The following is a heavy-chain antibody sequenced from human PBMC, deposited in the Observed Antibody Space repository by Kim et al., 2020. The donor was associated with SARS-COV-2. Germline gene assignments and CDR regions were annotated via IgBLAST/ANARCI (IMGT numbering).Heavy chain of an antibody. CDR2: IIPILGIA. CDR3: ARAHYDSSGYYQDLYYYYGMDV. Sequence: SVKVSCKASGGTFSSYTISWVRQAPGQGLEWMGRIIPILGIANYAQKFQGRVTITADKSTSTAYMELSSLRSEDTAVYYCARAHYDSSGYYQDLYYYYGMDVWGQGTTVTVSS. J-gene: IGHJ6*02. D-gene: IGHD3-22*01. V-gene: IGHV1-69*02. CDR1: GGTFSSYT.